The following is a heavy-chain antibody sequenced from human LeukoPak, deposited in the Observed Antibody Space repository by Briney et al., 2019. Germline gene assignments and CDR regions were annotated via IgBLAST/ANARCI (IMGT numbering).Heavy chain of an antibody. V-gene: IGHV4-39*07. CDR1: GGSTSSSSYY. D-gene: IGHD3-10*01. Sequence: SETLSLTCTVSGGSTSSSSYYWGWIRQPPGKGLEWIGSIYYSGSTYYNPSLKRRVTISVDSCKNQFSLKLSSVTAADTAVYYCARTGPAHSLYYYGSGASNPWGQGTLVTVSS. CDR3: ARTGPAHSLYYYGSGASNP. CDR2: IYYSGST. J-gene: IGHJ5*02.